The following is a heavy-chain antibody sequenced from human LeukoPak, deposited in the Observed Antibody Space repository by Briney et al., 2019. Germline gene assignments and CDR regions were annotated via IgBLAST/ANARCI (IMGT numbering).Heavy chain of an antibody. CDR2: IRYDGSNK. CDR3: AKDDRSFLVVPAALDY. D-gene: IGHD2-2*01. V-gene: IGHV3-30*02. Sequence: GGSLRLSCAASGFTFSSYGRHWVRQAPGKGLEWVAFIRYDGSNKYYADSVKGRFTISRDNSKNSLYLQMNSLRAEDTAVYYCAKDDRSFLVVPAALDYWGQGTLVTVSS. CDR1: GFTFSSYG. J-gene: IGHJ4*02.